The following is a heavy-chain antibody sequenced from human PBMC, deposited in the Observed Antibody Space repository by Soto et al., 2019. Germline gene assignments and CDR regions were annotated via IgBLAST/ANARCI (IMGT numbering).Heavy chain of an antibody. CDR2: IKTETNGGGTA. D-gene: IGHD3-9*01. J-gene: IGHJ5*02. Sequence: GGSLRLSCAASGFAFNHAWMTWVRQAPGKGLEWVGRIKTETNGGGTADYAAPVKGRFTISRDDSKNTLFLQMNSLKTEDTGVYYCTTDWPRNDILTAYSWGQGTQVTVSS. CDR1: GFAFNHAW. CDR3: TTDWPRNDILTAYS. V-gene: IGHV3-15*07.